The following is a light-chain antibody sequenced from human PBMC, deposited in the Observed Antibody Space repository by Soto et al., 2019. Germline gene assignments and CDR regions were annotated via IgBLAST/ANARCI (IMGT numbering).Light chain of an antibody. CDR1: QDVGKW. CDR2: GAS. V-gene: IGKV1-12*01. CDR3: QQANSFPIT. J-gene: IGKJ5*01. Sequence: DIQMTQSPPSVSASVGDRVAITCRAIQDVGKWLAWYQQRPGKAPTLLIHGASSLQSGVPPRYSGSGYGTDFTLTISSLQPEDFATYYCQQANSFPITFGQGTRLEI.